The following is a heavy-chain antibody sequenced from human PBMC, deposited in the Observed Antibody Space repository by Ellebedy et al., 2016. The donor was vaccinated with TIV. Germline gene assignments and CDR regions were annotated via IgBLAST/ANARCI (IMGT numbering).Heavy chain of an antibody. CDR2: LNPNSGNT. J-gene: IGHJ4*02. CDR3: ARRVRYNWNYADY. D-gene: IGHD1-20*01. V-gene: IGHV1-8*02. Sequence: ASVKVSXXASGGTFSSYAISWVRLAPGQGLEWMGWLNPNSGNTGYAQKFQGRVTMTRNTSISTAYMELSSLRSEDTAVYYCARRVRYNWNYADYWGQGTLVTVSS. CDR1: GGTFSSYA.